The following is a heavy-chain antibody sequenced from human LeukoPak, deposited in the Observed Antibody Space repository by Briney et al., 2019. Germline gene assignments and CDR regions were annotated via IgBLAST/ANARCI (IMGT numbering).Heavy chain of an antibody. CDR2: ISYDGSNK. CDR3: ARGAARYQTNDY. CDR1: GFTFSSYG. Sequence: GGSLRLSCAASGFTFSSYGMHWVRQAPGKGLEWVAVISYDGSNKYYADSVKGRFTISRDNSKNALYLQMNSLRAEDTAVYYCARGAARYQTNDYWGQGTLVTVSS. V-gene: IGHV3-30*03. D-gene: IGHD6-25*01. J-gene: IGHJ4*02.